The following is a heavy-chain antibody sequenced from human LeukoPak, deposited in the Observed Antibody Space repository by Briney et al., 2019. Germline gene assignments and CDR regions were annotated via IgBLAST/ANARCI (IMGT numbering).Heavy chain of an antibody. CDR3: ARGGGRLGELSFDY. CDR1: GYTFTGYY. D-gene: IGHD3-16*02. CDR2: INTNTGNP. J-gene: IGHJ4*02. Sequence: ASVKVSCKASGYTFTGYYMHWVRQAPGQGLEWMGWINTNTGNPTYAQGFTGRFVFSLDTPVSTAYLQISSLKAEDTAVYYCARGGGRLGELSFDYWGQGTLVTVSS. V-gene: IGHV7-4-1*02.